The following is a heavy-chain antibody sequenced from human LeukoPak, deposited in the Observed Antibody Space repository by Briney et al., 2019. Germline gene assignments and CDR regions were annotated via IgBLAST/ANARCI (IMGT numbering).Heavy chain of an antibody. CDR2: IYYSGST. D-gene: IGHD3-22*01. V-gene: IGHV4-59*08. CDR1: GGSISSYY. J-gene: IGHJ4*02. CDR3: ARHGAYYYDSSGYDPFDC. Sequence: PSETLSLTCTVSGGSISSYYWSWIRQPPGKGLEWIGYIYYSGSTNYNPSLKSRVTISVDTSKNQFSLKLSSVTAADTAVYYCARHGAYYYDSSGYDPFDCWGQGALVTVSS.